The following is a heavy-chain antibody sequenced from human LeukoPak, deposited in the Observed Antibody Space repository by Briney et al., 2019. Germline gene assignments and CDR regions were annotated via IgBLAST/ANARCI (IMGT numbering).Heavy chain of an antibody. CDR3: ARGDAPPYFDY. CDR2: ISYDGSNK. CDR1: GFTFSSYA. Sequence: HPGGSLRLSCAASGFTFSSYAMHWVRQAPGKGLEWVAVISYDGSNKYYADSVKGRFTIARDNSKNTLYLQMNSLRAEDTAVYYCARGDAPPYFDYWGQGTLVTVSS. V-gene: IGHV3-30-3*01. J-gene: IGHJ4*02.